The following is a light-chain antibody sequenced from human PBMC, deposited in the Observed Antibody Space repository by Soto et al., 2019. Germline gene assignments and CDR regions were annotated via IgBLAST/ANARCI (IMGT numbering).Light chain of an antibody. CDR3: NSHTPGDFRV. V-gene: IGLV2-14*01. CDR1: STDVGRYNH. J-gene: IGLJ1*01. CDR2: EVS. Sequence: QSALTQPASVSGSPGQSISISCTGSSTDVGRYNHVSWYQHHPGKAPKLLISEVSNRPSGVSNRFSGSKSGYTASLTISGLQAEDEADYYCNSHTPGDFRVFGTGTKVPAL.